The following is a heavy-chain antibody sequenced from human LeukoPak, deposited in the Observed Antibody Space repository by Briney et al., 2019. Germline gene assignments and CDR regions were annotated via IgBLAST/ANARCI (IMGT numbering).Heavy chain of an antibody. Sequence: PGGSLRLSCAASGFSFSDYAMSWVRQAPGKGLEWVAFISYGGSNTYYADSVKGRFTISRDNSKNTVFLQLNSLRAEDTAVYYSAKDLIAGAAHYYGMDVWGQGTTVTVSS. J-gene: IGHJ6*02. CDR1: GFSFSDYA. V-gene: IGHV3-30*18. CDR2: ISYGGSNT. CDR3: AKDLIAGAAHYYGMDV. D-gene: IGHD6-13*01.